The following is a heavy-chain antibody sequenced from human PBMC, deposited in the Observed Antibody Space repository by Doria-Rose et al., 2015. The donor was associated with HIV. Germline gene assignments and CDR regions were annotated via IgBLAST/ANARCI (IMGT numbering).Heavy chain of an antibody. D-gene: IGHD6-13*01. V-gene: IGHV2-26*01. J-gene: IGHJ4*02. Sequence: QVTLKEPGPVLVKPTETLTLTCTVSGVSLSSPGMGVSWIRQPPGKALEWLANIFSGDERSYETSLKSRLTISRCTSKSQVVLTMTDMDPVDTATYYCARIKSGRWYHKYYFDFWGQGTLVIVSA. CDR1: GVSLSSPGMG. CDR3: ARIKSGRWYHKYYFDF. CDR2: IFSGDER.